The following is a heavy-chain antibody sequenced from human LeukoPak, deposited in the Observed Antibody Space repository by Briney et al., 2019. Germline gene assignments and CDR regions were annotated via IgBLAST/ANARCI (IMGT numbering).Heavy chain of an antibody. CDR2: LSPNSGKS. V-gene: IGHV1-8*01. D-gene: IGHD5-12*01. CDR3: VAGYALSGFDC. Sequence: ASVKVSCKASGYTFTSYDINWARQATGQGLEWMGWLSPNSGKSGYAQKFQGRVTMTRDTSINTAYMELSSLRSEDTAVYFCVAGYALSGFDCWGQGTLVTVSS. CDR1: GYTFTSYD. J-gene: IGHJ4*02.